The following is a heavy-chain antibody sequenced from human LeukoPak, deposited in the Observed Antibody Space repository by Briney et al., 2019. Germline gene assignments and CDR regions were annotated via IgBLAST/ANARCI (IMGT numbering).Heavy chain of an antibody. J-gene: IGHJ3*02. D-gene: IGHD5-24*01. V-gene: IGHV3-21*01. Sequence: GPSLRLSCAAYGFTFSSYSMNSVRQAPGKGLEWVPSISSSSSYIYYADSVKGRFTISRDNAKNSLYLQMNSLRAEDTAVYYCARVLSRDGYSPYAFGSWGQGTMVTVSS. CDR2: ISSSSSYI. CDR1: GFTFSSYS. CDR3: ARVLSRDGYSPYAFGS.